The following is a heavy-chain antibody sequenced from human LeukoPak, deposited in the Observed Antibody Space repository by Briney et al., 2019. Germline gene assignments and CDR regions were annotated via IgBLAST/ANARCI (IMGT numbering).Heavy chain of an antibody. Sequence: ASVKVSCKTSGSSFSNYGISWVRQAPGQGLEWMGRIGRVTSNSGDVTYAPKFQDRVTMTTDTSTTTAYMELRSLRFDDTAVYFCARYNSLFRGVTTSDYWGQGTLVTVSS. CDR2: IGRVTSNSGDV. V-gene: IGHV1-18*01. CDR3: ARYNSLFRGVTTSDY. CDR1: GSSFSNYG. D-gene: IGHD3-10*01. J-gene: IGHJ4*02.